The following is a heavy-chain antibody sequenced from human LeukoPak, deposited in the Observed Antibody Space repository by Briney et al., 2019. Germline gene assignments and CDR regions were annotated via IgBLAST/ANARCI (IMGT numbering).Heavy chain of an antibody. CDR2: INSGGT. V-gene: IGHV3-53*01. CDR3: ARNGDYDY. D-gene: IGHD4-17*01. J-gene: IGHJ4*02. CDR1: GFIVSSNY. Sequence: PGGSLRLSCAASGFIVSSNYMSWVRQAPGKGLEWVSVINSGGTYYADSVKGRFSISRDNSKNTLYLQMSSLRAEDTAVYYCARNGDYDYWGQGTLVTVSS.